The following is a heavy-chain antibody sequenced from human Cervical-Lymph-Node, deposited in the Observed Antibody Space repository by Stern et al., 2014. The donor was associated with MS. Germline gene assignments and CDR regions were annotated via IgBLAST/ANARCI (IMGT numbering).Heavy chain of an antibody. J-gene: IGHJ4*02. CDR2: IYTSGST. D-gene: IGHD3-22*01. Sequence: VQLVESGPGLVKPSQTLSLTCTVSGGSISSGSYYWSWIRQPAGKGLEWIGRIYTSGSTNYNPSLKSRVTISVDTSQNQFSLKRSSGTAADTAVYYCARASSSYYYYFDYWGQGTLVTVAS. CDR1: GGSISSGSYY. CDR3: ARASSSYYYYFDY. V-gene: IGHV4-61*02.